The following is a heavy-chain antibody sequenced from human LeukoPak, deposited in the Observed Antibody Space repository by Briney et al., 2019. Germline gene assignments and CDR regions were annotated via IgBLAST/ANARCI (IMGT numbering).Heavy chain of an antibody. J-gene: IGHJ3*02. CDR2: IYHSGST. CDR1: GGSISSGGYS. V-gene: IGHV4-30-2*01. Sequence: PSETLSLTCAVSGGSISSGGYSWSWIRQPPGKGLEWIGYIYHSGSTYYNPSLKSRVTISVDRSKNQFSLKLSSVTAADTAVYYCARASAGEPDDDAFDIWGQGTMVTVSS. D-gene: IGHD1-14*01. CDR3: ARASAGEPDDDAFDI.